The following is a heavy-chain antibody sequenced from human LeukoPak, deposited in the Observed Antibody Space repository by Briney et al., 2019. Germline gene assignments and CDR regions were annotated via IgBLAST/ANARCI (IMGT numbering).Heavy chain of an antibody. CDR2: IKQDGSEK. CDR1: GFTFSSYW. J-gene: IGHJ6*03. CDR3: AREWITMVRGVITIKRYYYYYYMDV. D-gene: IGHD3-10*01. Sequence: SGGSLRLSCAASGFTFSSYWMSWVRQAPGKGLEWVANIKQDGSEKYYVDSVKGRFTISRDNAKNSLYLQMNSLRAEDTAVYYCAREWITMVRGVITIKRYYYYYYMDVWGKGTTVTISS. V-gene: IGHV3-7*01.